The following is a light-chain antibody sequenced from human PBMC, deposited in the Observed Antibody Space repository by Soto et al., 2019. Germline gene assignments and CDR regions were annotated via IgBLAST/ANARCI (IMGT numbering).Light chain of an antibody. CDR3: QKSHSIPYS. CDR2: AAS. V-gene: IGKV1-39*01. J-gene: IGKJ2*01. Sequence: DIQMTQSPSSLSASVGDRVTITCRASQTISSYLNWYQQKQGKAPKLLIYAASSLQSGVPSRFSGSGYGTDFTLTISGLDPEDFATYYCQKSHSIPYSFRQGTKLEIK. CDR1: QTISSY.